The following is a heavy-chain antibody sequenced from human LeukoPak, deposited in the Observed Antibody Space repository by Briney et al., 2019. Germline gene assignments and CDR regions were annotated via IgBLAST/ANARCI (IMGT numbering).Heavy chain of an antibody. J-gene: IGHJ4*02. CDR1: GFTFSSYS. D-gene: IGHD4-17*01. CDR3: ARGPTVITTYFDY. V-gene: IGHV3-48*02. Sequence: GGSLRLSCAASGFTFSSYSLNWVRQAPGKGLEWFSYISSSSSTIYYADSVKGRFTISRDNAKNSLYLQMNSLRDEDTAVYYCARGPTVITTYFDYWGQGTLVTVSS. CDR2: ISSSSSTI.